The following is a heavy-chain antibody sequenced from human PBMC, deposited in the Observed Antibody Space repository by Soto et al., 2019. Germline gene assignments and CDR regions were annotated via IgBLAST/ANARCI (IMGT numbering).Heavy chain of an antibody. CDR3: ARPYYRVSHYYYGMDV. Sequence: SVKVSCKASGITFRRTAVQWMRQARGQRLEWIGRIVVGTGSTTYAQKFQGRVTITADKSTSTAYMELSSLRSEDTAVYYCARPYYRVSHYYYGMDVWGQGTTVTVSS. CDR1: GITFRRTA. D-gene: IGHD3-22*01. CDR2: IVVGTGST. J-gene: IGHJ6*02. V-gene: IGHV1-58*01.